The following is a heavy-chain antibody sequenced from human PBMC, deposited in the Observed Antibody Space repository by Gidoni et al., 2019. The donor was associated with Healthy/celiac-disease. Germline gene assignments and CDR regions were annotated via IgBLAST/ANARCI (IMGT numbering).Heavy chain of an antibody. CDR3: TRDGGDYGDYNNWFDP. Sequence: EVQLVESGGGLVQPGRSLRLSCTASGFTFGDYAMSWVRPAPGKGLEWVGFIRSKAYGGTTEYAASVKGRFTISRDDSKSIAYLQMNSLKTEDTAVYYCTRDGGDYGDYNNWFDPWGQGTLVTVSS. CDR2: IRSKAYGGTT. J-gene: IGHJ5*02. V-gene: IGHV3-49*04. CDR1: GFTFGDYA. D-gene: IGHD4-17*01.